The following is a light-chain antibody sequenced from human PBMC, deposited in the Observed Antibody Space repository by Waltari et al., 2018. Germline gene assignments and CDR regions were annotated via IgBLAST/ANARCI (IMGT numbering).Light chain of an antibody. CDR2: EDS. CDR3: GTWDSSLSGAV. CDR1: TPNIGSNY. Sequence: QSVLTQPPSVSAAPGQRVTISCSGGTPNIGSNYVSWYRQFPGPAPKLLIYEDSERPSGIPGRFSGSKSGTSATLDITGLQAGDEADYYCGTWDSSLSGAVFGGGTHLTVL. J-gene: IGLJ7*01. V-gene: IGLV1-51*02.